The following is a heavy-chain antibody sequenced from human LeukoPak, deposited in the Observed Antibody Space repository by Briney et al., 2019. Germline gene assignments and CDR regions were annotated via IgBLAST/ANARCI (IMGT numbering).Heavy chain of an antibody. V-gene: IGHV4-59*01. J-gene: IGHJ4*02. CDR1: GGSISSYY. CDR2: IYYSGST. D-gene: IGHD3-3*01. CDR3: ARGYYDFWSGYCIGPFDY. Sequence: SETLSLTCTVSGGSISSYYWSWIRQPPGKGLEWIGYIYYSGSTNYNPSLKSRVTISVDTSKNQFSLKLSSVTAADTAVYYCARGYYDFWSGYCIGPFDYWGQGTLVTVSS.